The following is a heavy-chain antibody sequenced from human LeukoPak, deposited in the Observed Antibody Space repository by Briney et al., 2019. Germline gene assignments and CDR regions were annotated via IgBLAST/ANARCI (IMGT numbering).Heavy chain of an antibody. V-gene: IGHV3-48*03. D-gene: IGHD6-13*01. J-gene: IGHJ4*02. Sequence: GGSLRLSCAASVFTFSRYEMNWVRQAPGKGLEWVSYISSTGSTIYYADSVEGRFTISRDNAKNSLYLQMNSLRAEDTAVYYCARDALAATGTRGDYWGQGTLVTVSS. CDR3: ARDALAATGTRGDY. CDR2: ISSTGSTI. CDR1: VFTFSRYE.